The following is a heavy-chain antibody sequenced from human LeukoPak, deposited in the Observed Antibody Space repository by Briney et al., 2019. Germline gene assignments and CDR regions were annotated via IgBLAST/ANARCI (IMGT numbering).Heavy chain of an antibody. J-gene: IGHJ4*02. CDR2: IYHSGST. CDR3: ARWYYDSRGYYYFDY. CDR1: GYSISSGYY. D-gene: IGHD3-22*01. Sequence: SETLSLTCTVSGYSISSGYYRGWIRQPPGKGLEWIGSIYHSGSTYYNPSLKSRVTISVDTSKNQFSLKLSSVTAADTAVYYCARWYYDSRGYYYFDYWGQGTLVTVSS. V-gene: IGHV4-38-2*02.